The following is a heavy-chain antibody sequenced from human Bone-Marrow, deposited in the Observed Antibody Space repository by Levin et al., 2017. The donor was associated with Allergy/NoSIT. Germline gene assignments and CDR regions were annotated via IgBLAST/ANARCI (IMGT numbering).Heavy chain of an antibody. V-gene: IGHV1-18*01. Sequence: ASVKVSCKASGYTFNNFGISWVRQAPGQGLEWMGWISTHNGNTNYAQSFQGRVTMTTDTSTSTADMELRSLISDDTAVYYCARFVVIPATYYYMDVWGKGTTVTVSS. CDR3: ARFVVIPATYYYMDV. CDR1: GYTFNNFG. CDR2: ISTHNGNT. D-gene: IGHD2-2*01. J-gene: IGHJ6*03.